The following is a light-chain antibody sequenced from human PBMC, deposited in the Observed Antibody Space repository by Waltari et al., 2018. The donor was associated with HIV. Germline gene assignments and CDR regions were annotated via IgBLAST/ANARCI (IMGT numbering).Light chain of an antibody. CDR3: CSYAGSSTSLYV. J-gene: IGLJ1*01. CDR1: SSDFGSYNL. CDR2: EVS. V-gene: IGLV2-23*02. Sequence: QSALTQPPPVAGSPGQSITISCTGTSSDFGSYNLVSWSQQHPGKPPKLMMYEVSKRPSGVSNRFSGSKSGNTASLTISGLQAEDEADYYCCSYAGSSTSLYVFGTGTKVTVL.